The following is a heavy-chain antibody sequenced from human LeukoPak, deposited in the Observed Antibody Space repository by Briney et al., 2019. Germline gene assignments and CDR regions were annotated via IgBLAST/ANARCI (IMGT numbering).Heavy chain of an antibody. CDR1: GGSISSYY. J-gene: IGHJ3*02. Sequence: PSETLSLTCTVSGGSISSYYWSWIRQPPGKGLEWIGRIYTSGSTNYNPSLKSRVTMSVDTSKNQFSLKLSSVTAAGTAVYYCASSGPITYHDILTGYYHSAFDIWGQGTMVTVSS. CDR2: IYTSGST. V-gene: IGHV4-4*07. D-gene: IGHD3-9*01. CDR3: ASSGPITYHDILTGYYHSAFDI.